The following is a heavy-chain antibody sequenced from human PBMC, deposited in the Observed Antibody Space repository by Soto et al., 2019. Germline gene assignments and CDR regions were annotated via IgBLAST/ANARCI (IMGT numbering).Heavy chain of an antibody. J-gene: IGHJ4*02. CDR3: ARNYYDSSDRDYLDY. CDR1: GYTFTSYY. D-gene: IGHD3-22*01. CDR2: INPITGGT. Sequence: ASVKVSCKASGYTFTSYYIHWVRQAPGQGLEWMGWINPITGGTNYAPRFQGRVTMTRDTSITTAYMELSRLRSDDTAVYYCARNYYDSSDRDYLDYWGQGTPVTVSS. V-gene: IGHV1-2*02.